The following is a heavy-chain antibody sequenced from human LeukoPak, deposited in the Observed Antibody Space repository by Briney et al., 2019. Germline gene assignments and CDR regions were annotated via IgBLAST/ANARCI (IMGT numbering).Heavy chain of an antibody. J-gene: IGHJ4*02. CDR2: ISYDGSNK. D-gene: IGHD1-1*01. V-gene: IGHV3-30*04. CDR3: ASTTDVYYFDY. CDR1: GFTFSSYA. Sequence: PGRSLRLSCAASGFTFSSYAMHWVRQAPGKGLEGVAVISYDGSNKYYADSVKGRFTISRDNSKNTLYLQMNSLRAEDTAVYYCASTTDVYYFDYWGQGTLVTVSS.